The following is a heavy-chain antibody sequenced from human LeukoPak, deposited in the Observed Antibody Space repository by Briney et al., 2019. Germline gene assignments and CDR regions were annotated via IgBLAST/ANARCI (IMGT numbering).Heavy chain of an antibody. CDR3: ARNNGGSYGYFDY. CDR2: IYYSGST. Sequence: SETLSLTCTVSGGSISSYYWSWIRQPPGKGLEWIGYIYYSGSTNYNPSLKSRVTISVDTSKNQFSLKLSSVTAADTAVYYRARNNGGSYGYFDYWGQGTLVTVSS. D-gene: IGHD1-26*01. V-gene: IGHV4-59*08. CDR1: GGSISSYY. J-gene: IGHJ4*02.